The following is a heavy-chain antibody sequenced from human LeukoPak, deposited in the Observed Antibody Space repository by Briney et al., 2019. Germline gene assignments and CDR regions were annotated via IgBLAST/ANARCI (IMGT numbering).Heavy chain of an antibody. CDR3: ARAQPRYDYDFWSGYVRVGWFDP. Sequence: SETLSLTCAVYGGSFSGYYWSWIRQPPGKGLEWIGEINHSGSTNYNPSLKSRVTISVDTSKNQFSLKLSSVTAADTAVYYCARAQPRYDYDFWSGYVRVGWFDPWGQGTLVTVSS. V-gene: IGHV4-34*01. J-gene: IGHJ5*02. CDR2: INHSGST. D-gene: IGHD3-3*01. CDR1: GGSFSGYY.